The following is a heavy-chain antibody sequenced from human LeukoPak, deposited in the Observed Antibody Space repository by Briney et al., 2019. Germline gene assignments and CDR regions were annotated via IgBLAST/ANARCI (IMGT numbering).Heavy chain of an antibody. D-gene: IGHD3-22*01. Sequence: SETLSLTCAVSGDSISTNYWWTWVRQPPGKGLEWIGEIYHSGSINYNPSLKNRVTLSIDKSNNHFSLRLSSLSAADTAVYYCARGISGYFGTSGYYYDYWGQGTLVTVSS. CDR3: ARGISGYFGTSGYYYDY. CDR2: IYHSGSI. J-gene: IGHJ4*02. V-gene: IGHV4-4*02. CDR1: GDSISTNYW.